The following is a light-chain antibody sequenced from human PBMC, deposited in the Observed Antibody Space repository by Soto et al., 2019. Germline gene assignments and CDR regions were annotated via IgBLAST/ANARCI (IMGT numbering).Light chain of an antibody. V-gene: IGKV3-20*01. CDR2: GAS. Sequence: EIVLTQSPGTLSLSPGEGATLSCRASQSVSSSYLAWYQQKPDQAPRLLIYGASRRATAIPDRFSGSGSGTDFTLTSSRLEPEDFAVYYCQQYGSSLFTFGPGTKVDIK. J-gene: IGKJ3*01. CDR3: QQYGSSLFT. CDR1: QSVSSSY.